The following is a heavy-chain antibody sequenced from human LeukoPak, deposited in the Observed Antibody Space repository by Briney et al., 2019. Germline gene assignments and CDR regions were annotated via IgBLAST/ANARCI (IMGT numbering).Heavy chain of an antibody. CDR1: GGPISGYY. D-gene: IGHD2-15*01. CDR2: IYSSGGT. V-gene: IGHV4-59*01. CDR3: ARDFCSGGSCYSYFHY. Sequence: SETLSLTCSVSGGPISGYYWSWIRQPPGKGLEWIGYIYSSGGTNYNPSLKSRVTISLDTSKNQFSLRLSSVTAADTAVYYCARDFCSGGSCYSYFHYWGQGTLVTVSS. J-gene: IGHJ4*02.